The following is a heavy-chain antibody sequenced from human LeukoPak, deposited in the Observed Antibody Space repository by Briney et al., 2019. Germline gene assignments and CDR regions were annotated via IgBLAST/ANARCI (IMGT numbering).Heavy chain of an antibody. J-gene: IGHJ4*02. CDR3: ARGEGNWKFFFVY. D-gene: IGHD1-20*01. V-gene: IGHV4-31*03. CDR1: GGSISSGGYY. CDR2: IYTSGST. Sequence: SQTLSLTCTVSGGSISSGGYYWSWIRQHPGKGLEWIGYIYTSGSTNYNPSLKSRVTMSVDTSKNQFSLKLSSVTAADTAVYYCARGEGNWKFFFVYWGQGTLVTVSS.